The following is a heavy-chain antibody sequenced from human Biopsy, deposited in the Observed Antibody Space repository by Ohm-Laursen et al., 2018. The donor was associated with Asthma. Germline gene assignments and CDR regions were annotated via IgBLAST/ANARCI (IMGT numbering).Heavy chain of an antibody. V-gene: IGHV1-3*01. D-gene: IGHD3-9*01. Sequence: SSVKVSCKTSGYTFINYAIHWVRQAPGQRLEWMGWINAGNGNTKYSQKFQGRVTITRDTSASTAYMDLSSLRSEDTAVYYCARTYFDFLTGQVHDAFAMWGQGTMVTVSS. CDR2: INAGNGNT. J-gene: IGHJ3*02. CDR1: GYTFINYA. CDR3: ARTYFDFLTGQVHDAFAM.